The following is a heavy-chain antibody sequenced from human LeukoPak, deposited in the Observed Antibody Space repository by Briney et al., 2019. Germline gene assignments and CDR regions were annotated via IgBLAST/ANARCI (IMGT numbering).Heavy chain of an antibody. CDR3: ARTHKEGAAAFDY. D-gene: IGHD6-13*01. J-gene: IGHJ4*02. CDR1: GFTFSSYA. V-gene: IGHV3-30-3*01. Sequence: GGSLRLSCAASGFTFSSYAMHWVRQAPGKGLEWVAVISYDGSNKYYADSVKGRFTISRDNSKNTLYLQMNSLGAEDTAVYYCARTHKEGAAAFDYWGQGTLVTVSS. CDR2: ISYDGSNK.